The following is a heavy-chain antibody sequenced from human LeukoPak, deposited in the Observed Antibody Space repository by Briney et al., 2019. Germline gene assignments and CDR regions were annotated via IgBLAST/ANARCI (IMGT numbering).Heavy chain of an antibody. J-gene: IGHJ4*02. Sequence: TLSPTSTLSGGSPTTSHYDWGWIRQPPGKGLEWIGYIYYSGRTYSNPSPKSRVTISVDTSKKELSLKLSSVTAADTAVYYCAKTWAPGYCSSTTCYKFDYWGQGALVTVSS. CDR2: IYYSGRT. CDR1: GGSPTTSHYD. D-gene: IGHD2-2*02. V-gene: IGHV4-39*01. CDR3: AKTWAPGYCSSTTCYKFDY.